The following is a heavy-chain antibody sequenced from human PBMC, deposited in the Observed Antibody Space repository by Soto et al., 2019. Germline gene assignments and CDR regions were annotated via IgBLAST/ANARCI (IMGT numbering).Heavy chain of an antibody. V-gene: IGHV4-34*01. CDR2: INHVGGT. J-gene: IGHJ5*02. CDR1: GGFLSESY. Sequence: KTSETLSLTSAVYGGFLSESYWTWIRQPPGKGLEWIGEINHVGGTNYNPPLKSRVTTSVDTSQNQFSLRLISVTAADTAMYFCVRIRYQLPSSVLWLDPWGQGTPVTVSS. D-gene: IGHD3-16*01. CDR3: VRIRYQLPSSVLWLDP.